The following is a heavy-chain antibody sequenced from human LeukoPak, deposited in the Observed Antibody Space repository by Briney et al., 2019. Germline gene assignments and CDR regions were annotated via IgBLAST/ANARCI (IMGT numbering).Heavy chain of an antibody. CDR3: ARDCSLNIVATCADY. CDR1: RFTFNNSW. Sequence: PGGSLRLSCAASRFTFNNSWMNWVRQVPGKGLEWVANIKEDGSEKYYVDSVKGRFTISRDNAKNSLYLQMNRLKAEDTAVYYCARDCSLNIVATCADYWGQGTLVTVSS. V-gene: IGHV3-7*01. D-gene: IGHD5-12*01. J-gene: IGHJ4*02. CDR2: IKEDGSEK.